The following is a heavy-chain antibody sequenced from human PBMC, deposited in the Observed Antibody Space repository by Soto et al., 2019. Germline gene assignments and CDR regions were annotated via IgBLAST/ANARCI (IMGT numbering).Heavy chain of an antibody. CDR3: VKDSFSNYSPYYYYAMDV. Sequence: HPGGSLRLSCEVSGFTFTKYGMHWVRQAPGKGLEWVAVISYDGNKEYFADSVKGRFTISRDNARNKVYLQMNSLRGDDTAVYYCVKDSFSNYSPYYYYAMDVWGQGTTVTVSS. CDR1: GFTFTKYG. CDR2: ISYDGNKE. V-gene: IGHV3-30*18. J-gene: IGHJ6*02. D-gene: IGHD4-4*01.